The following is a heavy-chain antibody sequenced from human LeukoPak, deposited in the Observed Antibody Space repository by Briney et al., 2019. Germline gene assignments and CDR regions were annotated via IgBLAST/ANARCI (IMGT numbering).Heavy chain of an antibody. CDR1: GFTVSSKY. CDR3: ARDISSGYCDAFDI. CDR2: IYSGGST. D-gene: IGHD3-22*01. V-gene: IGHV3-66*01. J-gene: IGHJ3*02. Sequence: GGSLRLSCAASGFTVSSKYMSWVRQAPGKGLEWVSVIYSGGSTYYADSVKGRFTISRDNSKNTLYLQMNSLRAEDTAVYYCARDISSGYCDAFDIWGQGTMVTVSS.